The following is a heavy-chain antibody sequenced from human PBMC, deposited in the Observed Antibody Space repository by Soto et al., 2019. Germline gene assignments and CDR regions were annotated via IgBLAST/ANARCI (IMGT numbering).Heavy chain of an antibody. D-gene: IGHD1-26*01. V-gene: IGHV4-61*01. Sequence: SETVSLTCTVSGGSVSSGSYYWSWIRQPPGKGLEWIGYIYYSGSTNYNPSLKSRVTISVDTSKNQFSLKLSSVTAADTAVYYCAGTGGATIISYSGQGTLVTVSS. CDR3: AGTGGATIISY. CDR2: IYYSGST. CDR1: GGSVSSGSYY. J-gene: IGHJ1*01.